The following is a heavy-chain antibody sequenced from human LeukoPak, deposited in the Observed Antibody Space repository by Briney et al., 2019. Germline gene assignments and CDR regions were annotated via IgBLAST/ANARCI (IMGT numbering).Heavy chain of an antibody. Sequence: PGGSLRLSCAASGFTFSDYYISWIRQAPGKELEWVSYISSSGSTIYYADHVKGRFTISRDNAKNSLYLQMNSLRAEDTAVYYCARDSSSSEDNWFDPWGQGTLVTVSS. CDR2: ISSSGSTI. CDR3: ARDSSSSEDNWFDP. CDR1: GFTFSDYY. J-gene: IGHJ5*02. D-gene: IGHD6-6*01. V-gene: IGHV3-11*01.